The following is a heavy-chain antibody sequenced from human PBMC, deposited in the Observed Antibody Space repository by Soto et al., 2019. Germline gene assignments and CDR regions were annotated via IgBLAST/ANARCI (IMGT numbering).Heavy chain of an antibody. J-gene: IGHJ3*02. V-gene: IGHV3-15*01. CDR2: IKSKTDGGTT. Sequence: EVQLVESGGGLVKPGGSLRLSCAASGFTFSNAWMSWVRQAPGKGLEWVGRIKSKTDGGTTDYAAPVKGRFTISRDDSKNTLYLQMNSLKTEDTAVYYCTPHPSSNWFGGNAFDIWGQGTMVTVSS. CDR1: GFTFSNAW. D-gene: IGHD2-15*01. CDR3: TPHPSSNWFGGNAFDI.